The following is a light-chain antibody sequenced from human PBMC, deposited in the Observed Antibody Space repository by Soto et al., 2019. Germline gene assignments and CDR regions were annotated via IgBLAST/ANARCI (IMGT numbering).Light chain of an antibody. CDR2: GAS. CDR3: QQYGSSPRT. J-gene: IGKJ1*01. CDR1: QSVSTN. Sequence: DIVMTQSPATLSVSPGERATLSCRASQSVSTNLAWYQQKPGQAPRLLIQGASSRATGIPDRFSGRGSGTDFTLTISRLEPEDFAMYYCQQYGSSPRTFGQGTKVDIK. V-gene: IGKV3-20*01.